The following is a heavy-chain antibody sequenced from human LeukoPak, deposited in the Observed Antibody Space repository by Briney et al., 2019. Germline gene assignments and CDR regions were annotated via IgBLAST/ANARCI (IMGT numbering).Heavy chain of an antibody. J-gene: IGHJ5*02. Sequence: GGSLRLSCAASGFTFSSYGMHWVRQAPGKGLEWVAVIWYDGSNKYYADSVKGRFTISRDNSKNTLYLQMNSLRAEDTAVYYCAKVPAHYYDSSGYGWFDPWGQGTLVTVSS. CDR2: IWYDGSNK. V-gene: IGHV3-33*06. CDR3: AKVPAHYYDSSGYGWFDP. D-gene: IGHD3-22*01. CDR1: GFTFSSYG.